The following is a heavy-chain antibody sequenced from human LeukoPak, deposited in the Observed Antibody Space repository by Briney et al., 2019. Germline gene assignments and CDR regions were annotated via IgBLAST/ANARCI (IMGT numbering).Heavy chain of an antibody. J-gene: IGHJ1*01. V-gene: IGHV4-59*01. Sequence: SETLSLTCTVSGGSISSYYWSWIRQPPGKGLEWIGYIYYSGSTNYNPSLKSRVTISVGTSKNQFSLKLSSVTAADTAVYYCVGMATTRPSQHWGQGTLVTVSS. CDR3: VGMATTRPSQH. D-gene: IGHD5-24*01. CDR2: IYYSGST. CDR1: GGSISSYY.